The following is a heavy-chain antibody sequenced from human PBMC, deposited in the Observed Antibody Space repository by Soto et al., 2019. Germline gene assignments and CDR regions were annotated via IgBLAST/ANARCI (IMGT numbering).Heavy chain of an antibody. Sequence: ASVKVSCKASGYTFTGYYMHWVRQAPGQGLEWMGWINPNSGGTNYAQKFQGWVTMTRDTSISTAYMELSRLRSDDTAVYYCARDSSGGSWQFDPRGQGTLVTVS. CDR1: GYTFTGYY. J-gene: IGHJ5*02. V-gene: IGHV1-2*04. CDR2: INPNSGGT. D-gene: IGHD2-15*01. CDR3: ARDSSGGSWQFDP.